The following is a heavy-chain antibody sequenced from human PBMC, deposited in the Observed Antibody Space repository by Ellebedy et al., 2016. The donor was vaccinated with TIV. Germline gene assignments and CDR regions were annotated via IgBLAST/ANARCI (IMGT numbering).Heavy chain of an antibody. V-gene: IGHV3-23*01. Sequence: GGSLRLSCAASGFSFRTYAMNWVRQAPGKGLEWVSAMSGTGDHTYYADSVKGRFTISRHNSKNTLYLQMNSLRAEDTAVYYCARHTSVEWFGELGAFDIWGQGTMVTVSS. CDR2: MSGTGDHT. D-gene: IGHD3-10*01. J-gene: IGHJ3*02. CDR1: GFSFRTYA. CDR3: ARHTSVEWFGELGAFDI.